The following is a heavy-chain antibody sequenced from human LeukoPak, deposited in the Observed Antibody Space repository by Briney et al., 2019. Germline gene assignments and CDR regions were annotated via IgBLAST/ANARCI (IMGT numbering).Heavy chain of an antibody. J-gene: IGHJ4*02. CDR2: ISAYNGNT. V-gene: IGHV1-18*01. Sequence: GASVKVSCKASGYTFTSYGISWLRQAPGQGLEWMGWISAYNGNTNYAQKLQGRVTMTTDTSTSTAYMELRSLRSDDTAVYYCARADPKWERRTFDYWGQGTLVTVSS. CDR3: ARADPKWERRTFDY. CDR1: GYTFTSYG. D-gene: IGHD1-26*01.